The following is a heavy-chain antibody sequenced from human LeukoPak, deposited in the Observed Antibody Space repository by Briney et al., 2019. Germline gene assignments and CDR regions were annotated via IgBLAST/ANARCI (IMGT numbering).Heavy chain of an antibody. CDR3: ARDRATYYYDSSGWGD. J-gene: IGHJ4*02. V-gene: IGHV3-48*02. CDR1: GFTFSSYS. CDR2: ISSSSSTI. D-gene: IGHD3-22*01. Sequence: AGGSLRLSCAASGFTFSSYSMNWVRQAPGKGLEWVSYISSSSSTIYYADSVKGRFTISRDNAKNSLYLQMNSLRDEDTAVYYCARDRATYYYDSSGWGDWGKGTLVTVSS.